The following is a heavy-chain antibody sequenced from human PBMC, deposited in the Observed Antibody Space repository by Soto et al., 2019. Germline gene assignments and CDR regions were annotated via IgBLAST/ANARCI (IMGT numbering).Heavy chain of an antibody. D-gene: IGHD4-17*01. CDR2: IYYSGST. V-gene: IGHV4-59*01. CDR1: GGSIRSYY. Sequence: SETLSLTCTVSGGSIRSYYWSWIRQPPGKGLEWIGYIYYSGSTNYNPSLKSRVTISVDTSKNQLSLKLSSVTAADTAVYYCARDRGYGDSDAFDIWGQGTMVTVSS. J-gene: IGHJ3*02. CDR3: ARDRGYGDSDAFDI.